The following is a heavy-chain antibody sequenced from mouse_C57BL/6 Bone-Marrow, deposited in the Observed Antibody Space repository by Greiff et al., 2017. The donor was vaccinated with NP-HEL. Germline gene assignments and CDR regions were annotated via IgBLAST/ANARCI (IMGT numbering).Heavy chain of an antibody. CDR1: GFNFTDYY. D-gene: IGHD2-3*01. J-gene: IGHJ3*01. Sequence: VQLQQSGAELVKPGASVKLSCTASGFNFTDYYMHWVKQRTEQGLEWIGRIDPEDGETKYDPKFQGKATITADTSSNTAYLQLSSLTSEDTAVYYCAPYDGYRLFADWGQGTLVTVSA. CDR2: IDPEDGET. CDR3: APYDGYRLFAD. V-gene: IGHV14-2*01.